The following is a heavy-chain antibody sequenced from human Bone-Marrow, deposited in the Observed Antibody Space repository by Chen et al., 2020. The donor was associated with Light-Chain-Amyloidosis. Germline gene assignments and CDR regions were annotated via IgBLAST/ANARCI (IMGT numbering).Heavy chain of an antibody. D-gene: IGHD3-3*01. CDR2: INPNSGGT. CDR3: ARVMTGAVFGVVAAGMDV. CDR1: GYTFTGYH. Sequence: QVQLVQSGTEVKKPGASVKVSCKASGYTFTGYHIHWVRQAPGQGLEWMGWINPNSGGTNYAQKFQDRVTMTRDMSISTAYMEVSRLRADDTAVYYCARVMTGAVFGVVAAGMDVWGQGTTVTVSS. V-gene: IGHV1-2*02. J-gene: IGHJ6*02.